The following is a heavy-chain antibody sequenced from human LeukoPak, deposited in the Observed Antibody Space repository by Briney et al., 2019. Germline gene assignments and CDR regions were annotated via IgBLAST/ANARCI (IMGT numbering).Heavy chain of an antibody. J-gene: IGHJ6*02. CDR1: GGSTSSYY. Sequence: SETLSPTCTVSGGSTSSYYWSWIRQSPGKGLEWIGYFSYSGSTHYSPSLTSRVAISVDTSRNQLSLKLRSVTAADTAIYYCARADESIVYGMDVWGPGTTVIVSS. CDR2: FSYSGST. D-gene: IGHD2/OR15-2a*01. CDR3: ARADESIVYGMDV. V-gene: IGHV4-59*08.